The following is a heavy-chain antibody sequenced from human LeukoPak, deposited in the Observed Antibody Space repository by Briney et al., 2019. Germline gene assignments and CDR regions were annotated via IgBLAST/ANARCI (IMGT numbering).Heavy chain of an antibody. V-gene: IGHV4-39*07. CDR3: ARRGDSSSFNWFDP. CDR2: IYYSGIT. J-gene: IGHJ5*02. Sequence: SETLSLTCTVSGGSISSSSYYWGWIRQPPGKGLEWIGSIYYSGITYYNPSLKSRVTISVDTSKNQFSLKLSSVTAADTAVYYCARRGDSSSFNWFDPWGQGTLVTVSS. CDR1: GGSISSSSYY. D-gene: IGHD6-13*01.